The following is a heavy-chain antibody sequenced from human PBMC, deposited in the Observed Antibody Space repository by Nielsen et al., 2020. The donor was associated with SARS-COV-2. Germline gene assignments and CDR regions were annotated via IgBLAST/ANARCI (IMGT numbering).Heavy chain of an antibody. CDR2: IWYDGSNK. CDR1: GFTFSSYG. D-gene: IGHD4-17*01. V-gene: IGHV3-33*01. CDR3: AGAATTATSVIGY. J-gene: IGHJ4*02. Sequence: GESLKISCAASGFTFSSYGMHWVRQAPGKGLEWVAVIWYDGSNKYYADSVKGRFTISRDNARNSLYLQMNSLRDEDTAVYFCAGAATTATSVIGYWGQGTLVTVSS.